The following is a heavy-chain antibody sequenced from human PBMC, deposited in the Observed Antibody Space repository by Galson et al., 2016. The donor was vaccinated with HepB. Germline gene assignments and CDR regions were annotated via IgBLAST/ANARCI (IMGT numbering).Heavy chain of an antibody. CDR1: GGTLNNYV. CDR2: IIPMFATT. J-gene: IGHJ4*02. CDR3: ARDARAYSSAWYFDN. Sequence: SVKVSCKASGGTLNNYVISWVRQAPGQGLEWMGGIIPMFATTNYAQKFQGRVTLTADESTATAYMELSNLRSEDTAIYYCARDARAYSSAWYFDNWGQGTLVTVSS. D-gene: IGHD6-19*01. V-gene: IGHV1-69*13.